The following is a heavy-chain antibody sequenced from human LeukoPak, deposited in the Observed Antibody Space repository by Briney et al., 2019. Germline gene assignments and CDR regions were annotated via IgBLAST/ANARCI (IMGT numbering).Heavy chain of an antibody. J-gene: IGHJ4*02. D-gene: IGHD5-24*01. CDR3: ARDRGDGYNSGYFEY. Sequence: PSQTLSLTCNVSGASVSTRGFCLNRIRQPPGKGLEWLGCIYPSGGAYYNPSLKSRLAISVDWSNNQFSLKLSSVTAADTAVYYCARDRGDGYNSGYFEYWGQGTLVTVSS. CDR1: GASVSTRGFC. V-gene: IGHV4-30-2*01. CDR2: IYPSGGA.